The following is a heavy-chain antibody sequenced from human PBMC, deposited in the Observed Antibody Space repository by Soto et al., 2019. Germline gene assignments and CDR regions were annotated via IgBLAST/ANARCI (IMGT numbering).Heavy chain of an antibody. V-gene: IGHV4-31*03. J-gene: IGHJ4*02. Sequence: QVHLQESSPGLVKPSQTLSLTCTVSGGSISSGGYYWSWIRQHPGKGLEWIGNIDYSGSTYYNPSLKSRVSISVDTSKNQFYLRLSSVTAADTAVYSCARIDGGSSGGFSYWGQGTLVTVSS. CDR2: IDYSGST. CDR1: GGSISSGGYY. D-gene: IGHD6-19*01. CDR3: ARIDGGSSGGFSY.